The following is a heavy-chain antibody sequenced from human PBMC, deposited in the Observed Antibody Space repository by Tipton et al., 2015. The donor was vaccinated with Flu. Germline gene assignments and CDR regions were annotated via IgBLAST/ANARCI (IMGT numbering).Heavy chain of an antibody. V-gene: IGHV4-39*01. CDR2: IYPSGTT. Sequence: GLVKPSETLSLTCSVASGSIRSTNYFCAWIRQPPGKRLELIGSIYPSGTTYYNPSLKSRVTISVDTSKSPFSLMLRSVTAADTAVYYCARLSYYDVDLKNFYFDHWGQGALVTVSS. CDR3: ARLSYYDVDLKNFYFDH. D-gene: IGHD3-10*02. J-gene: IGHJ4*02. CDR1: SGSIRSTNYF.